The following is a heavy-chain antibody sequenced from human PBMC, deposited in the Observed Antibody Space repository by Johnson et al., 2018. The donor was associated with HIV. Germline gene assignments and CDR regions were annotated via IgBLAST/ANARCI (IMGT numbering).Heavy chain of an antibody. Sequence: VQLVESGGGVVQPGRSLRLSCAASGFTFSSYAMHWVRQAQGKGLEWVAVISYDGSNKYYADSVKGRFTISRDNSKNTLYLQMNSLRAEDTALYYCARWDGIERANAFDIWGQGTMVTVSS. J-gene: IGHJ3*02. CDR2: ISYDGSNK. CDR1: GFTFSSYA. V-gene: IGHV3-30*04. D-gene: IGHD5-18*01. CDR3: ARWDGIERANAFDI.